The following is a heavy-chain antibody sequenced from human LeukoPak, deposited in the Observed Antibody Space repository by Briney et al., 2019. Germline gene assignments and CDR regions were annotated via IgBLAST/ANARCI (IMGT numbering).Heavy chain of an antibody. D-gene: IGHD6-19*01. J-gene: IGHJ3*02. V-gene: IGHV4-59*01. CDR2: IYNSGST. Sequence: PSETLSFTCTVSGGSISSYYWSWIRQPPGKGLEWIGDIYNSGSTNYNPSLKSRVTISVDTSKNQFSLKLSSVTAADTAVYYCARTIVVAGPDAFDIWGQGTMVTVSS. CDR1: GGSISSYY. CDR3: ARTIVVAGPDAFDI.